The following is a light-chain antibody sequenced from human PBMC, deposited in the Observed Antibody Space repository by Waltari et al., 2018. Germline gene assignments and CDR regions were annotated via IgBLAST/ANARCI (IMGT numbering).Light chain of an antibody. CDR3: QQTYSSPPYT. V-gene: IGKV1-39*01. Sequence: DIQMTQSPSSPSAFVGDRVTITCRASQSISNFLHWYQQKSGKAPELLIFAASSLQSGVPSRFSGSGSGTEFTLTISGLQVEDFATYYCQQTYSSPPYTFGQGTKLEIK. CDR1: QSISNF. CDR2: AAS. J-gene: IGKJ2*01.